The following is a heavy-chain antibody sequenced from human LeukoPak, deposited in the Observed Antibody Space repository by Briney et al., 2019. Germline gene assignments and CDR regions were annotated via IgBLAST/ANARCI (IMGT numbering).Heavy chain of an antibody. CDR1: GASISSSY. J-gene: IGHJ6*03. CDR3: ARKGRLHTPYYYMDV. Sequence: SETLSLTCTVSGASISSSYWSWIRQPPGKGLEGIGYIYYSGSTNYNRSLKSRVTISVDTSNNQFSLKLSSVTAADTAVYYRARKGRLHTPYYYMDVWGKGTTVTVSS. V-gene: IGHV4-59*01. CDR2: IYYSGST. D-gene: IGHD2-15*01.